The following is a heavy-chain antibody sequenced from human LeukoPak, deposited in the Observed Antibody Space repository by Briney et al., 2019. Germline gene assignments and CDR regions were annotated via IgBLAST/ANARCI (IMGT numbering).Heavy chain of an antibody. Sequence: PSETLSLTCTVSGGSISSSSYYWGWIRQPPGKRLEWIGSIYYSGSTYYNPSLKSRVTISVDTSKNQFSLKLSSVTAADTAVYYCARDGDSGYDAPGDYWGQGTLVTVSS. V-gene: IGHV4-39*07. CDR1: GGSISSSSYY. CDR2: IYYSGST. D-gene: IGHD5-12*01. J-gene: IGHJ4*02. CDR3: ARDGDSGYDAPGDY.